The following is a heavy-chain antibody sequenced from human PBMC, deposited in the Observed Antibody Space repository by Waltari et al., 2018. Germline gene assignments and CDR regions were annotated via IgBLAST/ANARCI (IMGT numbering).Heavy chain of an antibody. Sequence: VLLVESGGGSVQPGGSLRLSCEVSGFSISKYWMNWIRQAPGKGPEWVANIKGVGSATFYGPSGEGRFSISRDNDKNSVYHQSNNVGDEDTAVYYCASSRVFDFWGQGTLVVVSS. CDR2: IKGVGSAT. J-gene: IGHJ4*01. V-gene: IGHV3-7*01. CDR1: GFSISKYW. CDR3: ASSRVFDF.